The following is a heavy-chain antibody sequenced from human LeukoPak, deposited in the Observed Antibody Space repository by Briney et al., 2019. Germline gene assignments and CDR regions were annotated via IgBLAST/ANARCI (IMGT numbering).Heavy chain of an antibody. CDR3: AREDGYCSGGSCYFDY. J-gene: IGHJ4*02. Sequence: PGASVKVSCKASGYTFTSYYMHWVRQAPGQGLEWMGIINPSGGSTSYAQKFQGRVTMTRDTSTSTVYMELSSLRSEDTAVYYCAREDGYCSGGSCYFDYWGQGTLVTVSS. CDR1: GYTFTSYY. V-gene: IGHV1-46*01. D-gene: IGHD2-15*01. CDR2: INPSGGST.